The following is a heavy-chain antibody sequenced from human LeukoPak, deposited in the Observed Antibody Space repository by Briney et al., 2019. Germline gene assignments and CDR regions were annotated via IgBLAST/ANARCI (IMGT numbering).Heavy chain of an antibody. D-gene: IGHD4/OR15-4a*01. Sequence: SDTLSLTCTVSGGSISSYHWSWIRQPTGKGLEWIGYIYYSGSTNFNPSLKSRVTISVDTSKNQFSLKLSSVTAADTAVYYCARGAKSYYYMDVWGKGTTVTVSS. V-gene: IGHV4-59*07. CDR1: GGSISSYH. J-gene: IGHJ6*03. CDR2: IYYSGST. CDR3: ARGAKSYYYMDV.